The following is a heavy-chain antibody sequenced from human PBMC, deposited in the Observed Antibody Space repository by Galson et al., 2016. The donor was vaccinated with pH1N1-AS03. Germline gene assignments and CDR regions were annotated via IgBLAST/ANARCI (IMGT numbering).Heavy chain of an antibody. CDR2: INAGNGNT. Sequence: SVKVSCKASGYTFISYVMHWVRQAPGQRLEWMGWINAGNGNTTYSQSFQGRVTITRDTSASKAYMELSSLRSEDTAVYYCARGRGSYGMDVWGQGTTVTDSS. CDR1: GYTFISYV. D-gene: IGHD1-26*01. V-gene: IGHV1-3*01. CDR3: ARGRGSYGMDV. J-gene: IGHJ6*02.